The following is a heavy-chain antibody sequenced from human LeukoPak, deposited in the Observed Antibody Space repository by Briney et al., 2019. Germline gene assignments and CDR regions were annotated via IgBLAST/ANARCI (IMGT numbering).Heavy chain of an antibody. V-gene: IGHV3-7*03. CDR1: GFTFSSYW. CDR3: ATSRSFDY. Sequence: GGSLRLSCAASGFTFSSYWMSWVRQAPGKGLEWEANIKQDGSEKYYMDSVKGRLTVSRDNAKNSVYLQMNSLRAEDTAVYYCATSRSFDYWGQGTLVTVSS. CDR2: IKQDGSEK. J-gene: IGHJ4*02.